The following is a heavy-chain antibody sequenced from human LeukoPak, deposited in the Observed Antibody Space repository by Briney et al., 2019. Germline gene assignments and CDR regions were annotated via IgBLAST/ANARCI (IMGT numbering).Heavy chain of an antibody. CDR1: GYTFTSYY. D-gene: IGHD3-10*01. Sequence: ASVKVSCKASGYTFTSYYMHWVRQAPGQGLEWMGMINPSGGSTSYAQKFQGRVTMTRDMSTSTVYMELSSLRSEDTAVYYCARVDGSGGYFDYWGLGTLVTVSS. CDR3: ARVDGSGGYFDY. J-gene: IGHJ4*02. CDR2: INPSGGST. V-gene: IGHV1-46*01.